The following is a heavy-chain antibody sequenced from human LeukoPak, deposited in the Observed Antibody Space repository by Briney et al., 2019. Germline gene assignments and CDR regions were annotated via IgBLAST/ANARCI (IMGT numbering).Heavy chain of an antibody. J-gene: IGHJ4*02. Sequence: SGGSLRLSCAASGTTFEDYAMHWVRQAPGKGLEWVSFISGDGGTTYYTDSVKGRFTISRDNRKTSLYLQMNSLRTEDTALYYCAKDQGASGWGAFDYWGQGTLVTVSS. CDR3: AKDQGASGWGAFDY. CDR2: ISGDGGTT. V-gene: IGHV3-43*02. CDR1: GTTFEDYA. D-gene: IGHD6-19*01.